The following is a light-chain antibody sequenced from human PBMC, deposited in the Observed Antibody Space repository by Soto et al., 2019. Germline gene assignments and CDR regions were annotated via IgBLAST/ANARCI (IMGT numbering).Light chain of an antibody. J-gene: IGLJ3*02. CDR3: ALWHDSLNGLGV. CDR1: SSNIGSNL. CDR2: NNN. Sequence: QAVLTQPPSASGTPGQTVTISCSGSSSNIGSNLVNWYQLLPGTTPRLLIYNNNQRTSAVPDRVSGSKSGTSASLAISGLQSEDEGDYFCALWHDSLNGLGVFGGGTKLTVL. V-gene: IGLV1-44*01.